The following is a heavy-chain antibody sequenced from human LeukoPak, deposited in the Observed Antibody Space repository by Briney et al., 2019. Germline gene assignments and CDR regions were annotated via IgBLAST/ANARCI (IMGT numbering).Heavy chain of an antibody. CDR1: GGTFSSYA. V-gene: IGHV1-69*05. CDR2: IIPIFGTA. J-gene: IGHJ6*03. Sequence: ASVTVSCKASGGTFSSYAISWVRQAPGQGLEWMGGIIPIFGTANYAQKFQGRVTITTDESTSTAYMELSSLRSEDTAVYYCARASRIQVDYYYYYMDVWGKGTTVTVSS. D-gene: IGHD2-15*01. CDR3: ARASRIQVDYYYYYMDV.